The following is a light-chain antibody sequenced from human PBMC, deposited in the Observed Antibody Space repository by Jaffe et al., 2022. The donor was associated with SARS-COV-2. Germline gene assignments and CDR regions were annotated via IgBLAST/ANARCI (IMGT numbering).Light chain of an antibody. Sequence: QSVLTQPPSVSGAPGQRVTISCTGSSSDIGAGYDVHWYQQLPGTAPKLLIYGDNNRPSGVPDRFSGSKFGTLASLAISGLQAEDEADYYCQSYDSRLSTYVFGTGTKVTVL. J-gene: IGLJ1*01. CDR2: GDN. V-gene: IGLV1-40*01. CDR1: SSDIGAGYD. CDR3: QSYDSRLSTYV.